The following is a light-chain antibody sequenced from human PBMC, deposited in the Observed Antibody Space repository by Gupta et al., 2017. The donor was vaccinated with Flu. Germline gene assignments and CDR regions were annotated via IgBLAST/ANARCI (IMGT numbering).Light chain of an antibody. J-gene: IGKJ2*01. CDR2: LGS. Sequence: DIVMTQSPLSLPVSPGEPASISCRSSQSLLYTNGYTHLDWYLQKPGQSPQLLIFLGSNRASGVPDRFSGSGSGTDFTLEISRVEAEDAGVYYCMQALRSPHTFGQGTKLEIK. CDR3: MQALRSPHT. CDR1: QSLLYTNGYTH. V-gene: IGKV2-28*01.